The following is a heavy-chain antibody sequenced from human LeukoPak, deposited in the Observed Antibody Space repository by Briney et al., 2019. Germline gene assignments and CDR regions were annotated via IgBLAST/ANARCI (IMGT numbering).Heavy chain of an antibody. D-gene: IGHD3-10*01. J-gene: IGHJ5*02. Sequence: SETLSLTCAVYGGSFSGYYWSWIRQPPGKGLEWIGEINHSGSTNYNPSLKSRVTISVDTSKNQFSLKLSSVTAADTAVYYCARHARRGVLAPKNWFDPWGQGTLVTVSS. CDR3: ARHARRGVLAPKNWFDP. CDR1: GGSFSGYY. CDR2: INHSGST. V-gene: IGHV4-34*01.